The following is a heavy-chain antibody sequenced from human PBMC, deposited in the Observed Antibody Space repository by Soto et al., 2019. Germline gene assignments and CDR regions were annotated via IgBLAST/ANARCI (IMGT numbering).Heavy chain of an antibody. V-gene: IGHV3-30-3*01. CDR2: ISYDGSNK. Sequence: QVQLVESGGCVVQPGGSLRLSCAASRFTFSSSAMHWVRQAPGKGLQWVSVISYDGSNKYYADSVKGRFTITRDNSKNTLYLQMNILRPEDTAVYYCASDHPGGGEDRSGFDYWGQGTLVTVSS. J-gene: IGHJ4*02. CDR3: ASDHPGGGEDRSGFDY. D-gene: IGHD3-10*01. CDR1: RFTFSSSA.